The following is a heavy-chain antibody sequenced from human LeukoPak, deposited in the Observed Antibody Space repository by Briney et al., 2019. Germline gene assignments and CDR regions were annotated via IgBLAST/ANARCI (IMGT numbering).Heavy chain of an antibody. Sequence: GGSLRLSCAASGFTVNTYYMSWVRQAPGKGLEWVSGISGSGLNTYYADSVKGRFTISRDNSKNTLYLHMNSLRAEDTALYYCAKVYRAGNWNDWDYYYGMDVWGQGTTVTVSS. CDR1: GFTVNTYY. D-gene: IGHD1-20*01. V-gene: IGHV3-23*01. CDR3: AKVYRAGNWNDWDYYYGMDV. CDR2: ISGSGLNT. J-gene: IGHJ6*02.